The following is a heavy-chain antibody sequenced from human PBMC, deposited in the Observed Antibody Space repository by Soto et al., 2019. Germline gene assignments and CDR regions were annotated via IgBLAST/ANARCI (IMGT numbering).Heavy chain of an antibody. CDR3: AKHAAAAATEY. CDR2: ISGSGGGT. V-gene: IGHV3-23*01. Sequence: EVQLLESGGGLVQPGGSLRLSCAASGFTFSSYAMSWVRQSPGKGLDWVSLISGSGGGTYYADYVKRRYTISRDNSKNTLYLHMKSLRADDTEVYYCAKHAAAAATEYWGQGTLVTVYS. CDR1: GFTFSSYA. D-gene: IGHD6-13*01. J-gene: IGHJ4*02.